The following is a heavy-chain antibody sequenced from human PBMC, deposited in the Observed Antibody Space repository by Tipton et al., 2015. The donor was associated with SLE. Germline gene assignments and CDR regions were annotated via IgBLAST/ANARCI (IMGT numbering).Heavy chain of an antibody. V-gene: IGHV4-61*09. J-gene: IGHJ3*02. CDR3: ARRLVGAVVDAFDM. CDR1: GASISSGSYY. D-gene: IGHD1-26*01. Sequence: TLSLTCTVSGASISSGSYYCSWIRQPAGKGLEWIGHIYTSGSATYNPSLKSRVTISVDTSKNQFSLKLSPVTAADTAVYYCARRLVGAVVDAFDMWGQGSMVIVSS. CDR2: IYTSGSA.